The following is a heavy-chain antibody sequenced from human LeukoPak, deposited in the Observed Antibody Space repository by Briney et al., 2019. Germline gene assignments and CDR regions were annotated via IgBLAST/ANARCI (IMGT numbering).Heavy chain of an antibody. V-gene: IGHV3-23*01. CDR3: AKVGPNVLSGSYYYFDY. J-gene: IGHJ4*02. CDR1: GFTYSNYA. Sequence: PGGSLRLSCAASGFTYSNYAMSWVRQAPGEGLEWVSAISGSGENTYYADSVKGRFTISRDNSKNTLYLQMNSLRAEDTAVYYCAKVGPNVLSGSYYYFDYWGQGTLVTVSS. CDR2: ISGSGENT. D-gene: IGHD1-26*01.